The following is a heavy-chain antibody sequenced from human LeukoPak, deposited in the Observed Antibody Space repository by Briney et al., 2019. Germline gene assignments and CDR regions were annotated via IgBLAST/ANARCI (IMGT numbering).Heavy chain of an antibody. Sequence: SETLSLTCTVSGGSISSGGYYWSWIRQHPGKGLEWIGYIYYSGSTYYDPSLKSRVTISVDTSKNQFSLKLSSVTAADTAVYYCARTKGDILPQGWFDPWGQGTLVTVSS. CDR2: IYYSGST. V-gene: IGHV4-31*03. J-gene: IGHJ5*02. D-gene: IGHD3-16*02. CDR3: ARTKGDILPQGWFDP. CDR1: GGSISSGGYY.